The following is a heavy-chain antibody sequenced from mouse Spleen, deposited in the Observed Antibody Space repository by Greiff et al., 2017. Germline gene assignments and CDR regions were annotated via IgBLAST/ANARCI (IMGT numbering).Heavy chain of an antibody. J-gene: IGHJ2*01. Sequence: QVQLKESGPELVKPGASVKISCKASGYAFSSSWMNWVKQRPGKGLEWIGRIYPGDGDTNYNGKFKGKATLTADKSSSTAYMQLSSLTSEDSAVYFCARGGIYYDYDGGFFDYWGQGTTLTVSS. D-gene: IGHD2-4*01. CDR2: IYPGDGDT. V-gene: IGHV1-82*01. CDR3: ARGGIYYDYDGGFFDY. CDR1: GYAFSSSW.